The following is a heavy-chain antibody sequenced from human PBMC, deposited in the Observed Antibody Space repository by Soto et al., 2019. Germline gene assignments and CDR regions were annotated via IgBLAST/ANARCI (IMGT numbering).Heavy chain of an antibody. CDR1: GGYIGSGDYY. V-gene: IGHV4-30-4*01. D-gene: IGHD2-21*02. CDR2: IYYSGST. J-gene: IGHJ5*02. Sequence: SETQSLTCTVSGGYIGSGDYYWSWIRQPPGKGLEWIGYIYYSGSTYYNPSLKSRVTISVDTSKNQFSLRLSSVTAADTAVYYCARHPSDFWFDPWGQGTLVTVSS. CDR3: ARHPSDFWFDP.